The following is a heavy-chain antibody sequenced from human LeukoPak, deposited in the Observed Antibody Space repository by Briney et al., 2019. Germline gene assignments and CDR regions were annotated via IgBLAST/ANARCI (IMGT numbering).Heavy chain of an antibody. CDR1: GFTFSSYA. CDR2: ISGSGGST. CDR3: AKDQGQWLVGASWFDP. D-gene: IGHD6-19*01. V-gene: IGHV3-23*01. Sequence: GGSLRLSCAASGFTFSSYAMSWVRQAPGKGLEWVSAISGSGGSTYYADSVKGRFTISRDNSKNTLYLQMNSLRAEDTAVYYCAKDQGQWLVGASWFDPWGQGTLVTVSS. J-gene: IGHJ5*02.